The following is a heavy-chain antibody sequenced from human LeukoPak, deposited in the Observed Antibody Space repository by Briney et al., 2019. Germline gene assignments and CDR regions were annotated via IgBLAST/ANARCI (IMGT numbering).Heavy chain of an antibody. Sequence: PSETLSLTCAVSGGSISSSNWWSWVRQPPGKGLEWIGEIYHSGSTNYNPSLKSRVTISVDKSKNQFSLKLSSVTAADTAVYYCARVGGFGENGMDVWGQGTTVTVSS. V-gene: IGHV4-4*02. J-gene: IGHJ6*02. D-gene: IGHD3-10*01. CDR3: ARVGGFGENGMDV. CDR1: GGSISSSNW. CDR2: IYHSGST.